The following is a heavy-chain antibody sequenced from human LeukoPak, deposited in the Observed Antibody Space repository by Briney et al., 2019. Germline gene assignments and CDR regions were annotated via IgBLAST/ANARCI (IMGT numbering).Heavy chain of an antibody. CDR1: GGSISSGRYY. V-gene: IGHV4-61*02. J-gene: IGHJ4*02. CDR3: ARETYCSGGSCYQFDS. CDR2: IYTSGST. D-gene: IGHD2-15*01. Sequence: SQTLSLTCTVSGGSISSGRYYWSWLRQPAGTGLEWIGRIYTSGSTNYNPSFKSRVTISVDTSKNQFSLKLSSVTAADTAVYFCARETYCSGGSCYQFDSWGQGTLVTVSS.